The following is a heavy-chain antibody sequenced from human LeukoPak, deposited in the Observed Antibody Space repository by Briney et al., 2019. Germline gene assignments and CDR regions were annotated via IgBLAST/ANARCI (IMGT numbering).Heavy chain of an antibody. CDR2: IYYSGST. CDR1: GGSIXSYX. D-gene: IGHD6-6*01. J-gene: IGHJ4*02. Sequence: KPSETLSLTCTXSGGSIXSYXXSWXXXXXXXXLEXIGHIYYSGSTNYNPSXKSRVNISVDTSXNQFSLKLSSVTAADTAVYYCAKYSTSSYVTTRIGYWGPGTLVTVSS. CDR3: AKYSTSSYVTTRIGY. V-gene: IGHV4-59*01.